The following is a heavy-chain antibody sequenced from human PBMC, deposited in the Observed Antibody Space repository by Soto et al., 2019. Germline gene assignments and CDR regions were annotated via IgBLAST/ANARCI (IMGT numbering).Heavy chain of an antibody. CDR3: TTDVLRFWERDY. V-gene: IGHV3-15*07. J-gene: IGHJ4*02. Sequence: EVHLVESGGGLVKPVGSLRLSCAASGFTFSNAWMNWVRQAPGKGRAWVGRIKSKTDGGTTDYAAPVKGRFTISRDDSKNTLYLQMNSLKTEDTAGYFCTTDVLRFWERDYWGQGTLVTVSS. CDR1: GFTFSNAW. D-gene: IGHD3-3*01. CDR2: IKSKTDGGTT.